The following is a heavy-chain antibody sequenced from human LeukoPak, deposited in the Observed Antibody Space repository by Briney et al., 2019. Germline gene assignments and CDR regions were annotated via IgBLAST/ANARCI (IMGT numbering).Heavy chain of an antibody. CDR2: LHTSGST. CDR1: GGSVSTYY. Sequence: SETLSLTCTVSGGSVSTYYWSWIRQPAGKGLEWIGRLHTSGSTSYNPSLKSRVTMSVDTSKNQFSLKLSSVTAADTAVYYCAREEEESTTVPAYWYFDLWGRGTLVTVSS. J-gene: IGHJ2*01. D-gene: IGHD4-17*01. V-gene: IGHV4-4*07. CDR3: AREEEESTTVPAYWYFDL.